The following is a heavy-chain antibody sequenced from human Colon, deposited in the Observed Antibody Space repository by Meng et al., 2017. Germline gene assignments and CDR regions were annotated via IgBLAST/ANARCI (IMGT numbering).Heavy chain of an antibody. D-gene: IGHD4-23*01. CDR2: INMYTAEP. J-gene: IGHJ4*02. V-gene: IGHV7-4-1*02. CDR1: GYSFRPYA. CDR3: ARHNGNSDFDY. Sequence: QGPLVQPGSELKKPGASVKISCKASGYSFRPYAINWVRHSPGQGLQWMGWINMYTAEPSYVEGFTGRFVFSLDISVSTAYLEISNLKAEDTALYFCARHNGNSDFDYWGQGTLVTVSS.